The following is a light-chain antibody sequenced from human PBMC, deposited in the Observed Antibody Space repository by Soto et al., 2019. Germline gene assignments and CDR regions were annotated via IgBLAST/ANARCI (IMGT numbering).Light chain of an antibody. Sequence: EIVLTQSPGTLSLSPGDRATLSCRASQTISSTYLAWYQQKPGQAPRLLIYDASNRATGIPARFSGSGSGTDFTLTIRSLEPEDFAIYYCQQRANWPLTTFGHGTRLEIK. CDR3: QQRANWPLTT. CDR1: QTISSTY. CDR2: DAS. J-gene: IGKJ5*01. V-gene: IGKV3D-20*02.